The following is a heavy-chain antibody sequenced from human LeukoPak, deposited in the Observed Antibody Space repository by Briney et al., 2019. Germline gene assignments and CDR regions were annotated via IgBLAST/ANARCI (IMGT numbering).Heavy chain of an antibody. CDR3: ARGSGYNYPTGFDY. CDR2: IYYSGST. D-gene: IGHD5-18*01. V-gene: IGHV4-59*01. Sequence: PSETLSLTCTVSGGSISSYYWSWIRQPPGKGLEWIGYIYYSGSTNYNPSLKSRVTISVDTSKNQFSLKLSSVTAADTAVYYCARGSGYNYPTGFDYWGQGTLVTVSS. J-gene: IGHJ4*02. CDR1: GGSISSYY.